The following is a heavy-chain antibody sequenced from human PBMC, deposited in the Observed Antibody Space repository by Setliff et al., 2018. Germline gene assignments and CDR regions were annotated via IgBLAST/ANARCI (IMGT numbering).Heavy chain of an antibody. D-gene: IGHD5-12*01. CDR3: AGTPARGTTWLSPFDY. CDR2: IQNTGNT. J-gene: IGHJ4*02. V-gene: IGHV4-59*08. CDR1: GGSVSPYF. Sequence: SETLSLTCTVSGGSVSPYFWSWIRQPPGKGLEWIGLIQNTGNTNYNPSLQSRVTISMDTSKNQFSLKMTSVTAADTAMYYCAGTPARGTTWLSPFDYWGQGTLVTVSS.